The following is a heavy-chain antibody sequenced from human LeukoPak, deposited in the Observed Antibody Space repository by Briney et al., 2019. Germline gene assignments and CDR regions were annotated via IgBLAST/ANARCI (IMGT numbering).Heavy chain of an antibody. CDR2: IYTSGST. Sequence: SQTLSLTCTVSGGSISSGSYYWSWIRQPAGKGLEWIGRIYTSGSTNYNPSLKSRVTRSVDTSKNQFSLKLSSVTAADTAVYYCARSLYLGHFDYWGQGTLVTVSS. CDR1: GGSISSGSYY. J-gene: IGHJ4*02. D-gene: IGHD3-16*01. V-gene: IGHV4-61*02. CDR3: ARSLYLGHFDY.